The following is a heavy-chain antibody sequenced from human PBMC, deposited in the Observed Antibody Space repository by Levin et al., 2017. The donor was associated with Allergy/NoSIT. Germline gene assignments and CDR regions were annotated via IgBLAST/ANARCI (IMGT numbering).Heavy chain of an antibody. CDR3: ARESIAASYGMDV. V-gene: IGHV4-61*01. Sequence: SETLSLTCTVSGGSVSSGSYYWSWIRQPPGKGLEWIGYIYYSGSTNYNPSLKSRVTISVDTSKNQFSLKLSSVTAADTAVYYCARESIAASYGMDVWGQGTTVTVSS. CDR2: IYYSGST. CDR1: GGSVSSGSYY. J-gene: IGHJ6*02. D-gene: IGHD6-6*01.